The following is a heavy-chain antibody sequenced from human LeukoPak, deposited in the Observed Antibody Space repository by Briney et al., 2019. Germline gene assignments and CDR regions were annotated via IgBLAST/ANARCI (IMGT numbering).Heavy chain of an antibody. CDR1: RITFRNAW. J-gene: IGHJ4*02. D-gene: IGHD1-1*01. V-gene: IGHV3-15*01. CDR3: ATGVVTGTSR. CDR2: IRSKTEGETK. Sequence: GSLIHSCAVSRITFRNAWMSWVRPAPGKGLEWVARIRSKTEGETKEYAASVKGRFTISRDDSRSRLYLQMNSHKTEDTAVYYCATGVVTGTSRWGQGTLVTVSS.